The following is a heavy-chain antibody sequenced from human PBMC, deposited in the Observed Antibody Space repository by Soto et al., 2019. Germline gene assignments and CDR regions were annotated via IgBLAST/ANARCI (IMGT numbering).Heavy chain of an antibody. Sequence: QVQLVQSGAEVKKPGSSVKVSCKASGGTFSSYAISWVRQAPGQGLEWMGGIIPIFGTANYAQKFQGRATITADESTSTAYMELSSLRSEDTAVYYCAMNDYDYVWGSYQPTDYWGQGTLVTVSS. D-gene: IGHD3-16*02. CDR3: AMNDYDYVWGSYQPTDY. CDR1: GGTFSSYA. CDR2: IIPIFGTA. J-gene: IGHJ4*02. V-gene: IGHV1-69*01.